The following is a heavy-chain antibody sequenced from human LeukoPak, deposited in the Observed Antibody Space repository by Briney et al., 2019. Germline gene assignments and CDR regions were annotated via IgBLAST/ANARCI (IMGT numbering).Heavy chain of an antibody. J-gene: IGHJ4*02. CDR2: INPNSGGT. D-gene: IGHD5-18*01. CDR1: GYTFTGYY. CDR3: ARGEDTAMIRYDY. V-gene: IGHV1-2*04. Sequence: ASVKVSCKASGYTFTGYYMHWVRQAPGQGLEWMGWINPNSGGTNYAQKFQGWVTMTRDTSISTAYMELSRLRSDDTAVYYCARGEDTAMIRYDYWGQGTLVTDSS.